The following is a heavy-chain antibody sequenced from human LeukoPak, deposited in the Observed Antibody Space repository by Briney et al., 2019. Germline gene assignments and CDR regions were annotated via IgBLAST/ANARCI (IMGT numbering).Heavy chain of an antibody. CDR2: IYYSGST. J-gene: IGHJ5*02. Sequence: SETLSLTCTVSGGSISSYYWSWIRQPPGKGLEWIGYIYYSGSTNYNPSLKRRVTISVDTSKNQFSLKLSSVTAADTAVYYCARAPYGGHNWFDPWGQGTLVTVSS. CDR3: ARAPYGGHNWFDP. V-gene: IGHV4-59*01. CDR1: GGSISSYY. D-gene: IGHD4-23*01.